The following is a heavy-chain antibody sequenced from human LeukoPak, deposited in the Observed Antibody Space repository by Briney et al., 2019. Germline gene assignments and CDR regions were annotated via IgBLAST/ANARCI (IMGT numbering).Heavy chain of an antibody. CDR1: GGSFSGYY. V-gene: IGHV4-34*01. D-gene: IGHD5-18*01. Sequence: SKTLSLTCAVYGGSFSGYYWSWIRQPPGKGLEWIGVINHSGSTNYNPSLKSRVTISVDTSKNQFSLKLSSVTAADTAVYYCARPSGYSYGYFFYWGQGTLVTVSS. J-gene: IGHJ4*02. CDR2: INHSGST. CDR3: ARPSGYSYGYFFY.